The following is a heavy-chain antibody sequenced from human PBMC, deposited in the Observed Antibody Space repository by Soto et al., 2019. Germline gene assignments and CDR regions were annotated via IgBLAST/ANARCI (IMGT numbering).Heavy chain of an antibody. J-gene: IGHJ4*02. CDR1: GVSVRSHY. Sequence: SETLALTCAVSGVSVRSHYWTWIRQPAGEGLEWLGYIYHTGSINYNPSLKSRATLSVDTSKNQFSLRLTSLTAADTAVYYCARGGGAVAHKVPYCFDSWGQGTLVTVSS. V-gene: IGHV4-59*02. CDR2: IYHTGSI. D-gene: IGHD6-19*01. CDR3: ARGGGAVAHKVPYCFDS.